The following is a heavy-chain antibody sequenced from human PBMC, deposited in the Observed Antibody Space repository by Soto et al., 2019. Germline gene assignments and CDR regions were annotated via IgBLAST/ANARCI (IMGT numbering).Heavy chain of an antibody. CDR3: ARSERGFGELSVDFDY. V-gene: IGHV4-34*01. J-gene: IGHJ4*02. D-gene: IGHD3-10*01. CDR2: INHSGST. Sequence: QVQLQQWGAGLLKPSETLSLTCAVYGGSFSGYYWSWIRQPPGKGLEWIGEINHSGSTNYNPSLKSRVTISVDTSKIQFSLRLTSVTAADTAVYYCARSERGFGELSVDFDYWGQGTLVTVSS. CDR1: GGSFSGYY.